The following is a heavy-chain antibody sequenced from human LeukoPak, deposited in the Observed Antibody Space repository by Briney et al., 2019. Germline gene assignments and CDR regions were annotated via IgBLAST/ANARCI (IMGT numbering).Heavy chain of an antibody. CDR3: ARLLFPISDY. J-gene: IGHJ4*02. CDR1: EFTFSSYE. D-gene: IGHD1-26*01. V-gene: IGHV3-48*03. Sequence: PGRSLRLSCAASEFTFSSYEMNWVRQAPGKGLEWVSYISSSGSTIYYADSVKGRLTISRDNAKNSLYLQMNSLRAEDTAVYYCARLLFPISDYWGQGTLVTVSS. CDR2: ISSSGSTI.